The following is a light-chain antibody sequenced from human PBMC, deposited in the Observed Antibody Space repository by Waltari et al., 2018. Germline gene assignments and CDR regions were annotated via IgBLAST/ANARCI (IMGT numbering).Light chain of an antibody. Sequence: TQSPSVSVTAGQTASVSCGGYNIEKKSVHWYQQKPGQAPLWVIPYDDDRPPGIPQRFSASNAGTAAILTISRGEAGDEADYYCQVWDSDAGQPLFGGGTKLTV. CDR2: YDD. J-gene: IGLJ2*01. CDR1: NIEKKS. V-gene: IGLV3-21*01. CDR3: QVWDSDAGQPL.